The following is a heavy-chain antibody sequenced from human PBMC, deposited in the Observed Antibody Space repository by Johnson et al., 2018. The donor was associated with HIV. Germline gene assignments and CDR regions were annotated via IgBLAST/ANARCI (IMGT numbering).Heavy chain of an antibody. Sequence: VQLVESGGGVVQPGGSLRLSCAASGFTFGSYAMSWVRQAPGKGLEWVSSITISGGSTHYADSVKGRFTISRNNSKNILYLQMNSLGAGESALYYWAKDRSVAGLYDAFDIWGQGTRVTVSS. CDR1: GFTFGSYA. CDR2: ITISGGST. J-gene: IGHJ3*02. V-gene: IGHV3-23*04. D-gene: IGHD6-19*01. CDR3: AKDRSVAGLYDAFDI.